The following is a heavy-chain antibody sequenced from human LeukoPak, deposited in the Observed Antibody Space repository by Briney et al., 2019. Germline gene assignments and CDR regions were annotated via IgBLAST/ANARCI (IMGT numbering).Heavy chain of an antibody. V-gene: IGHV1-69*06. CDR3: ATDDCSGGIQGCAFGY. CDR2: IIPIFGTA. Sequence: ASVKVSCKASGGTFSSYAISWVRQAPGQGREGRGGIIPIFGTANYAQKFQGRVTITSDKSTSTAYMELSRLRSADTAVSYCATDDCSGGIQGCAFGYSGQGTLVTASS. J-gene: IGHJ4*02. CDR1: GGTFSSYA. D-gene: IGHD2-15*01.